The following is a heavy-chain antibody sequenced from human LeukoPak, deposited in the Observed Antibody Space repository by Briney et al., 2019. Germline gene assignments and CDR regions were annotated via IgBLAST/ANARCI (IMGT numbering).Heavy chain of an antibody. CDR3: ARLDFSGRDY. J-gene: IGHJ4*02. D-gene: IGHD3-10*01. Sequence: PSETLSLTCTVSGGSISRAYWSWVRQPAGKGLEWIGRMYTNGRTNYNPSLKSRVSMSRDTSKNHFSLKVTSVTAADTAVYYCARLDFSGRDYWGQGTQVTVSS. CDR1: GGSISRAY. V-gene: IGHV4-4*07. CDR2: MYTNGRT.